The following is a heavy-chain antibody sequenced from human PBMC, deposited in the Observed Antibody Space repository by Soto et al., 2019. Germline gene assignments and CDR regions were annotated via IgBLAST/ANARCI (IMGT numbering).Heavy chain of an antibody. D-gene: IGHD1-26*01. V-gene: IGHV1-69*01. CDR1: GGTFSSYA. CDR3: ARVPRRVGATLPLYDYDYGRDV. CDR2: IIPIFGTA. Sequence: QVQLVQSGAEVKKPGSSVQVSCKASGGTFSSYAISWVRQAPGQGLEWMGGIIPIFGTANYAQKFQGRVPITADESTSTAYMELSSLRAEDTAVYDCARVPRRVGATLPLYDYDYGRDVWGQGTTVTVSS. J-gene: IGHJ6*02.